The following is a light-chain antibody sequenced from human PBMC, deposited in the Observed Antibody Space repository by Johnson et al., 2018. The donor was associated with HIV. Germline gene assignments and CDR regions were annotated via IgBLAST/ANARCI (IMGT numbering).Light chain of an antibody. CDR1: SSNIGNHY. Sequence: QSVLTQPPSVSAAPGQKVTISCSGTSSNIGNHYVSWYQLLPGTAPKLLIYENNKRPSGIPDRFSGSKSGTSASLGITGLQTGDEADYYCGTWDSSLSVYVFGTGTKVTVL. J-gene: IGLJ1*01. CDR2: ENN. V-gene: IGLV1-51*01. CDR3: GTWDSSLSVYV.